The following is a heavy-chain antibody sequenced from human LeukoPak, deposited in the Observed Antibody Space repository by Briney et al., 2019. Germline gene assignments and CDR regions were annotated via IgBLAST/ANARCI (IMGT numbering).Heavy chain of an antibody. CDR3: ARPRNYDYYYMDV. CDR2: IYPGDSQI. J-gene: IGHJ6*03. CDR1: GYSFTSYW. Sequence: GESLKISCKGSGYSFTSYWIGWVRQMPGKGLEWMGIIYPGDSQIRYSPSFQGQVTISVDKSINTAYLQWTSLKASDTAMYYCARPRNYDYYYMDVWGKGTTVTVSS. V-gene: IGHV5-51*01.